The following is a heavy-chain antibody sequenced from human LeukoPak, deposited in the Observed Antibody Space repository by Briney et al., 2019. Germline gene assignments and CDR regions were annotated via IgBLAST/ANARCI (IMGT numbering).Heavy chain of an antibody. Sequence: GASVKVPCKASGGTFSSYAISWVRQAPGQGLEWMGGIIPIFGTANYAQKFQGRVTITADESTSTAYMELSSLRSEDTAVYYCAAPQYSYSWPYYYGMDVWGQGTTVTVSS. D-gene: IGHD5-18*01. J-gene: IGHJ6*02. CDR3: AAPQYSYSWPYYYGMDV. CDR2: IIPIFGTA. CDR1: GGTFSSYA. V-gene: IGHV1-69*13.